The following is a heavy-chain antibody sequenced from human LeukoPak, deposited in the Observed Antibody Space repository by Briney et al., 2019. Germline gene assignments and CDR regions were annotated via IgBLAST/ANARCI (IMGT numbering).Heavy chain of an antibody. CDR1: GFTFSNYW. Sequence: GGSLRLSCAASGFTFSNYWMSWVRQAPGKGLEWVANIKQDGSAKYYVDSVKGRFTISRDNAKNSLYLQMNSLRAEDTAVYYCARAPEVAGTPYYFDYWGQGTLVTVSS. D-gene: IGHD6-19*01. V-gene: IGHV3-7*01. CDR2: IKQDGSAK. J-gene: IGHJ4*02. CDR3: ARAPEVAGTPYYFDY.